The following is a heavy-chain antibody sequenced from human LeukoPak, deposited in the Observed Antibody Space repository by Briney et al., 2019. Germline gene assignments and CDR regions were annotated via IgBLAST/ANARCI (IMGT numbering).Heavy chain of an antibody. CDR3: AVPRNGRFDY. Sequence: GGSLRLSCAASGFTFSSYGMHWVRQAPGKGLEWVAVISYDGSNKYYADSVKGRFTISRDNSKNTLYLQMNSLRAEDTAVYYCAVPRNGRFDYWGQGTLVTVSS. J-gene: IGHJ4*02. D-gene: IGHD2-8*01. CDR2: ISYDGSNK. CDR1: GFTFSSYG. V-gene: IGHV3-30*03.